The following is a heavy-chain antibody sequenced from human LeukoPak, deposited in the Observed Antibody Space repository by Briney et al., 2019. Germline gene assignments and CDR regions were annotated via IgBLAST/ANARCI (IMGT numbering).Heavy chain of an antibody. CDR1: GFTFSSYS. Sequence: PGGSLRLSCAASGFTFSSYSMHWVRQAPGKGLAWVAVISYDGENTYYADSVKGRFTISRDNSKNTLYLQMNSLRAEDTAVYYCARERIWIQLWLRQYYFDYWGQGTLVTVSS. CDR3: ARERIWIQLWLRQYYFDY. V-gene: IGHV3-30*04. D-gene: IGHD5-18*01. CDR2: ISYDGENT. J-gene: IGHJ4*02.